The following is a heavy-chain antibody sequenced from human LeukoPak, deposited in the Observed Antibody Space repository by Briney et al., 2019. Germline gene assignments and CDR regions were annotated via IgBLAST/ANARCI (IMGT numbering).Heavy chain of an antibody. D-gene: IGHD6-6*01. Sequence: ASVKVSCKASGYTFTSYDINWVRQAPGQGLEWMGWMNPNIGSTGYAQKFQGRVTMTRDTSISTAYMELSSLRSEDTAVYYCATDHIEDYSSSSRENFYFYMDVWGTGTTVTVSS. J-gene: IGHJ6*03. V-gene: IGHV1-8*01. CDR1: GYTFTSYD. CDR2: MNPNIGST. CDR3: ATDHIEDYSSSSRENFYFYMDV.